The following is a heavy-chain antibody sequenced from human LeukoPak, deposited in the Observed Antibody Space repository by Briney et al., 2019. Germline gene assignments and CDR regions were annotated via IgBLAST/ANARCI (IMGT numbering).Heavy chain of an antibody. CDR2: IKKDGSEK. D-gene: IGHD2-8*01. CDR3: AKDRCSNGVGCYYYYMDV. V-gene: IGHV3-7*01. Sequence: GGSLRLSCVVSGFTLSSYAMSWVRQAPGKGLEWVANIKKDGSEKYYVDSVKGRFTISRDNAKTSLYLQMNSLRAEDTAVYYCAKDRCSNGVGCYYYYMDVWGKGTTVTISS. J-gene: IGHJ6*03. CDR1: GFTLSSYA.